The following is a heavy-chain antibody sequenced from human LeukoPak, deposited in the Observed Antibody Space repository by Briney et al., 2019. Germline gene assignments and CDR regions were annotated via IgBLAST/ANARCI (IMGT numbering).Heavy chain of an antibody. Sequence: PGGSLRLSCAASGFTFSNYAMHWARQAPGKGLEWVALISYDGSNKYYADSVKGRFTISRDNSKNTLYLQMNSLRAEDTAVYYCASPTRGIQLGFDYWGQGTLVTVSS. CDR1: GFTFSNYA. CDR2: ISYDGSNK. D-gene: IGHD5-18*01. J-gene: IGHJ4*02. CDR3: ASPTRGIQLGFDY. V-gene: IGHV3-30-3*01.